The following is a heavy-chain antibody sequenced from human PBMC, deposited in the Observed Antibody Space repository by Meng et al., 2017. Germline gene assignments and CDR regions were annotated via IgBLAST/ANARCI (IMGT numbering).Heavy chain of an antibody. CDR2: ISYDGSNK. D-gene: IGHD3-10*01. CDR1: GFTFSSYA. CDR3: ARDSEKTYYYGSGSYSFFDY. J-gene: IGHJ4*02. Sequence: GESLKISCAASGFTFSSYAMHWVRQAPGKGLEWVAVISYDGSNKYYADSVKGRFTISRDNSKNTLYLQMNSLRAEDTAVYYCARDSEKTYYYGSGSYSFFDYWGQGTRVT. V-gene: IGHV3-30*01.